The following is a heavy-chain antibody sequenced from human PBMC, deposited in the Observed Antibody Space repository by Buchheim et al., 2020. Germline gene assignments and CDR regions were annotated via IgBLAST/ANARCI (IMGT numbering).Heavy chain of an antibody. CDR1: GFTFSSYA. D-gene: IGHD3-22*01. J-gene: IGHJ4*02. CDR3: ARGPYYYDSSAPNGY. Sequence: QVQLVESGGGVDQPGRSLRLSCAASGFTFSSYAMHWVRQAPGKGLEWVAVISYDGSNKYYADSVKGRFTISRDNSKNTLYLQMNSLRAEDTAVYYCARGPYYYDSSAPNGYWGQGTL. CDR2: ISYDGSNK. V-gene: IGHV3-30-3*01.